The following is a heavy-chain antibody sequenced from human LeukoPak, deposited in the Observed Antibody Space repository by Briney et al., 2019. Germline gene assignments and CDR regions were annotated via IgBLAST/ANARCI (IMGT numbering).Heavy chain of an antibody. V-gene: IGHV3-48*01. Sequence: PGGSLRLSWAASGFTFSSYSMNLVRQAPGKGLEWVSYIRSSSSTIYYADSVKGRFTISRDNAKNSLYLQMNSLRAEDTAVYYCARQGDRMAGIAARRNDYWGQGTLVTVSS. CDR2: IRSSSSTI. CDR3: ARQGDRMAGIAARRNDY. CDR1: GFTFSSYS. J-gene: IGHJ4*02. D-gene: IGHD6-6*01.